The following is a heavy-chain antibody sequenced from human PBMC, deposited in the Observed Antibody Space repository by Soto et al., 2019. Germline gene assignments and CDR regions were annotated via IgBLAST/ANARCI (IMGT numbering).Heavy chain of an antibody. J-gene: IGHJ6*02. CDR3: ASWVLRFSGMDG. CDR2: IYHSWST. Sequence: PSETPSLTWAVSGCSRSGGFYSWSWLRQPPGKGLEWIGYIYHSWSTYYNPSLKSRVTISVDRSKNQFSLKLSSVTAADTAVYYCASWVLRFSGMDGWGQGTTVTVSS. D-gene: IGHD3-3*01. CDR1: GCSRSGGFYS. V-gene: IGHV4-30-2*01.